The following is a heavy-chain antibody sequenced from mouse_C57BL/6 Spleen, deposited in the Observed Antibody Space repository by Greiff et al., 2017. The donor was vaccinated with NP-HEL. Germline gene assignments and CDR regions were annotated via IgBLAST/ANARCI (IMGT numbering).Heavy chain of an antibody. CDR3: AREGDGSSLYWYFDV. D-gene: IGHD1-1*01. J-gene: IGHJ1*03. CDR1: GYAFSSYW. CDR2: IYPGDGDT. V-gene: IGHV1-80*01. Sequence: QVQLQQSGAELVKPGASVKISCKASGYAFSSYWMNWVKQRPGKGLEWIGQIYPGDGDTNYNGKFKGKATLTADKSSSTAYMQLSSLTSEDSAVYFCAREGDGSSLYWYFDVWGTGTTVTVSS.